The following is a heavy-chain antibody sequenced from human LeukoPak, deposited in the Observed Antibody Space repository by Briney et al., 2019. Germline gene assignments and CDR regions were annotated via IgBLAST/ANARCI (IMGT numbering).Heavy chain of an antibody. CDR1: GGTFSSYA. Sequence: ASVKVSCKASGGTFSSYAISWVRQAPGQGLEWMGRIIPILGIANYAQKFQGRVTITADKSTSTAYMELSSLRSEDTAVYYCARDQFSREPGDAFDIWGQGTMVTVSS. V-gene: IGHV1-69*04. CDR2: IIPILGIA. D-gene: IGHD1-26*01. CDR3: ARDQFSREPGDAFDI. J-gene: IGHJ3*02.